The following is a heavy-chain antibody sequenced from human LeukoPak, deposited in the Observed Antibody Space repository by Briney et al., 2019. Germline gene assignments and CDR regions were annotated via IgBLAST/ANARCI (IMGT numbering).Heavy chain of an antibody. J-gene: IGHJ6*02. V-gene: IGHV3-11*01. Sequence: GGSLRLSCAASGFTFSDYYMSWIRQAPGKGLEWVSYISSSGSTTHYADSVKGRFTISRDNAKNSLYLQMNSLRAEDTAVYYCARDSPDYSIGYYYYHMDVWGQGTTVTVSS. CDR1: GFTFSDYY. D-gene: IGHD4-11*01. CDR3: ARDSPDYSIGYYYYHMDV. CDR2: ISSSGSTT.